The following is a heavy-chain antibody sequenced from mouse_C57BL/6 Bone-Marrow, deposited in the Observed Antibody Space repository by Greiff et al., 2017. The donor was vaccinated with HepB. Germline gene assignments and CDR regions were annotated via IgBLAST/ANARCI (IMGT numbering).Heavy chain of an antibody. CDR2: IWSGGST. CDR3: ARIVTTVPFAY. CDR1: GFSLTSYG. Sequence: VQLQQSGPGLVQPSQSLSITCTVSGFSLTSYGVHWVRQSPGKGLEWLGVIWSGGSTDYNAAFISRLSISKDNSKSQVFFKMNSLQADDTAIYYCARIVTTVPFAYWGQGTLVTVSA. V-gene: IGHV2-2*01. D-gene: IGHD1-1*01. J-gene: IGHJ3*01.